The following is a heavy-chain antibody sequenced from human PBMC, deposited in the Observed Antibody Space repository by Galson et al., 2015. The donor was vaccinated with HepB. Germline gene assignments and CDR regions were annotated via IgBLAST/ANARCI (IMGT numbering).Heavy chain of an antibody. CDR1: GFTFSSYG. V-gene: IGHV3-33*05. CDR3: AKSKSYSGSFPYYYGMDV. CDR2: ISYDGSNK. Sequence: SLRLSCAASGFTFSSYGMHWVRQAPGKGLEWVAVISYDGSNKYYADSVKGRFTISRDNSKNTLYLQMNSLRAEDTAVYYCAKSKSYSGSFPYYYGMDVWGQGTTVTVSS. J-gene: IGHJ6*02. D-gene: IGHD1-26*01.